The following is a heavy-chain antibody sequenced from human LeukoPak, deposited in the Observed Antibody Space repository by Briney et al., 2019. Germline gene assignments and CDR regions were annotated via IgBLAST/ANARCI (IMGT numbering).Heavy chain of an antibody. CDR2: ISSSSSYI. J-gene: IGHJ6*02. Sequence: GGSLRLSCAASGFTFSDYYMNWVRQAPGKGLEWVSSISSSSSYIYYADSVKGRFTISRDNAKNSLYLQMNSLRAEDTAVYYCARGYCSSTSCGDYYYYGMDVWGQGTTVTVSS. V-gene: IGHV3-21*04. CDR1: GFTFSDYY. D-gene: IGHD2-2*01. CDR3: ARGYCSSTSCGDYYYYGMDV.